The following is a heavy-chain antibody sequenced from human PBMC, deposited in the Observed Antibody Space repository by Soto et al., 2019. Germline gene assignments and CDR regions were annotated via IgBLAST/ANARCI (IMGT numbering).Heavy chain of an antibody. J-gene: IGHJ6*02. Sequence: PGGSLRLSCAASGFTVSDAWMTWVRQAPGKGLEWVGRIVIETDGGATDYAAPVRGRFTVSRDDSKNTLYLQMNSLKTEDTGVYYCTAGGYGGYDYYGMDIWGQGTTVTVSS. CDR3: TAGGYGGYDYYGMDI. CDR2: IVIETDGGAT. V-gene: IGHV3-15*04. CDR1: GFTVSDAW. D-gene: IGHD5-12*01.